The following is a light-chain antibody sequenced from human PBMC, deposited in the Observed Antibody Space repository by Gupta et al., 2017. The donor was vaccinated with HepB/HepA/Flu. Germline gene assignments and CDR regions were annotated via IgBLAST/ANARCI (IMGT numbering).Light chain of an antibody. CDR2: KTS. Sequence: DIQMTQSPSTLSASVGDRVTITCRASQNTGYWLAWFQQKPGKAPNLLISKTSTVESGVPSRFSGSGSGTEFTLTISSLQPDDFATYYCQQYNNYPWTFGQGTKVEIK. V-gene: IGKV1-5*03. CDR1: QNTGYW. CDR3: QQYNNYPWT. J-gene: IGKJ1*01.